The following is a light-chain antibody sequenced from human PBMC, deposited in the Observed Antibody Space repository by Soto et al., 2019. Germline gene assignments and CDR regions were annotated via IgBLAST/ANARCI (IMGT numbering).Light chain of an antibody. CDR2: GAS. CDR1: QNVSGSY. CDR3: QQYGSSPRT. J-gene: IGKJ1*01. Sequence: EIVLTQSPGTLSLSPGERATLSCRASQNVSGSYLTWYQQKPGQPPRLLIYGASSRATGIPDRFSGGGSGTDFTLTISRPEPEDFAVYYCQQYGSSPRTVGQGTKVDIK. V-gene: IGKV3-20*01.